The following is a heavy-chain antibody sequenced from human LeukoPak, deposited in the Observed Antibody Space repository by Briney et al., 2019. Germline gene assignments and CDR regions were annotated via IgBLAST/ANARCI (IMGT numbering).Heavy chain of an antibody. Sequence: SETLSLTCTVSGGSISSSSYYWGWIRQPPGKGLEWIGSIYYSGSTYYNPSLKSRVTISVDTSKNQFSLKLSSVTAADTAVYYCAGRIVVVPAAMVGYDYWGQGTLVTVSS. D-gene: IGHD2-2*01. CDR2: IYYSGST. V-gene: IGHV4-39*01. CDR1: GGSISSSSYY. CDR3: AGRIVVVPAAMVGYDY. J-gene: IGHJ4*02.